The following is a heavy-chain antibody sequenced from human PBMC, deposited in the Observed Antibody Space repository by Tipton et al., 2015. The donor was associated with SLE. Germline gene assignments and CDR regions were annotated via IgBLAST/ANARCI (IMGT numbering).Heavy chain of an antibody. V-gene: IGHV1-18*01. D-gene: IGHD3-22*01. CDR2: ISAYNGNT. J-gene: IGHJ3*02. CDR1: GFTFISYG. CDR3: ARVDMYYYDSSGSPGSAFDI. Sequence: QLVQSGVEVKKPGASVKVSCKASGFTFISYGISWVRQAPGQGLQWMGWISAYNGNTNYAQKLQGRVTMTTDTSTSTTYMELRSLRSDDTAVYYCARVDMYYYDSSGSPGSAFDIWGPGTMVTVSS.